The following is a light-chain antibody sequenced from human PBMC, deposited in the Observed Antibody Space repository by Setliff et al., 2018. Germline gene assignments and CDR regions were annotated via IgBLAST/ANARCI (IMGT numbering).Light chain of an antibody. CDR3: QQSYSSCT. CDR2: DAS. Sequence: DIQLTQSPPFLSASVGDRVTITCRASQDIRSFLGWYQQKPGKAPNLLIYDASTLQSGVPSRFSGSGSGTDFTLTISSLQPEDFATYYFQQSYSSCTFGQGTRLEIK. V-gene: IGKV1-39*01. CDR1: QDIRSF. J-gene: IGKJ5*01.